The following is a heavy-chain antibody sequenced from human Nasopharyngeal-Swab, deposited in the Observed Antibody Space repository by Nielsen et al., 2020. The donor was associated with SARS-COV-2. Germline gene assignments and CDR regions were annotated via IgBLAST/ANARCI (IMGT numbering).Heavy chain of an antibody. CDR2: ISSSGSTI. CDR1: GFTVSGNF. D-gene: IGHD2-2*01. V-gene: IGHV3-11*04. CDR3: ARGASRYQLLSPYGMDV. Sequence: GESLKISCAASGFTVSGNFMTWVRQAPGKGLEWVSYISSSGSTIYYADSVKGRFTISRDNAKNSLYLQMNSLRAEDTAVYYCARGASRYQLLSPYGMDVWGQGTTVTVSS. J-gene: IGHJ6*02.